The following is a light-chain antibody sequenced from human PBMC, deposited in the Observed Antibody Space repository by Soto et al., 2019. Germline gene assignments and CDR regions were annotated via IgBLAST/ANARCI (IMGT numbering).Light chain of an antibody. CDR3: LQHSTYPLT. V-gene: IGKV1-17*01. J-gene: IGKJ1*01. Sequence: DIQMTQFPSSLSASVGDRVTITCRASQGIRNDLGWYQQKPGKAPKRLIYAASSLQSGVTSRFSGSGYGTEFTLAISSLQPEDSATFYCLQHSTYPLTFGQGTKVEIK. CDR2: AAS. CDR1: QGIRND.